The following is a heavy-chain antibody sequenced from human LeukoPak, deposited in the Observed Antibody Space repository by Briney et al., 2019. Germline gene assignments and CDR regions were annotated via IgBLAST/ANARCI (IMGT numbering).Heavy chain of an antibody. CDR2: TSYDGSKT. Sequence: PGGSLRLSCAASGFTFSSYAMHWVRLAPGKGLEWVAVTSYDGSKTYYADSVKGRFTISRDNSENTLYLQMDVVRPDDTAVYYCARGHVDIVAALMLAFLDYWGLGTPVTISS. V-gene: IGHV3-30*04. CDR1: GFTFSSYA. CDR3: ARGHVDIVAALMLAFLDY. D-gene: IGHD5-12*01. J-gene: IGHJ4*02.